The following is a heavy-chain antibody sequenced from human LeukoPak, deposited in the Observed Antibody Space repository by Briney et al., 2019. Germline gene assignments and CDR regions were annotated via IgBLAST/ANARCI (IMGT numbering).Heavy chain of an antibody. CDR2: IFYSGST. V-gene: IGHV4-39*01. J-gene: IGHJ4*02. CDR3: ARCLN. Sequence: SETLSLTCTVSGGSISGSGYYWGRLRQPPGLGLEWIVRIFYSGSTYYDPSLRRRVTLSVNTSKTQFSLKLSSVAAADTACYFCARCLNWGQVTLVTVSS. CDR1: GGSISGSGYY.